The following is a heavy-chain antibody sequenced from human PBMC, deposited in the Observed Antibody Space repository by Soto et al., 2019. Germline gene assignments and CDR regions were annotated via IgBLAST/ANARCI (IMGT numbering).Heavy chain of an antibody. CDR1: GFTFTSSA. D-gene: IGHD4-17*01. CDR3: ARGIEYGRGYYFDY. V-gene: IGHV1-58*01. Sequence: SVKVSCKASGFTFTSSAVQWVRQARGQRLEWIGWIVVGSGNTNYAQKLQGRVTMTTDTSTSTAYMELRSLRSDDTAVYYCARGIEYGRGYYFDYWGQGTLVTVSS. J-gene: IGHJ4*02. CDR2: IVVGSGNT.